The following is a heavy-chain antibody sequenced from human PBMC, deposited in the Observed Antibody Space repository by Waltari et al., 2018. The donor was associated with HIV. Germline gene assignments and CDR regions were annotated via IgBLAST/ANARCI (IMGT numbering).Heavy chain of an antibody. CDR3: TSEEDYGSGSHFDY. J-gene: IGHJ4*02. CDR1: GFTLNSVW. Sequence: EVQLVESGGDLLKPGGCLRLSCAASGFTLNSVWMSWVRQAPGKGRGWVGRIKTKGDGVATDYAAAVKGRFTISRDDSKNTVYLQMNSLKIEDTAVYYCTSEEDYGSGSHFDYWGQGTLVTVSS. D-gene: IGHD3-10*01. CDR2: IKTKGDGVAT. V-gene: IGHV3-15*01.